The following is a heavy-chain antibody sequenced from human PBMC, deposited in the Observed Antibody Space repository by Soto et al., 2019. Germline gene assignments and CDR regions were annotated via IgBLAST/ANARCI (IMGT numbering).Heavy chain of an antibody. CDR2: ISSDGSKK. CDR3: TMDLYGGSSRFDY. J-gene: IGHJ4*02. V-gene: IGHV3-30*03. Sequence: QVQLVESGGGVVQPGRSLRLSCVASGFTFSNNGIHWVRQAPGKGLEWVAVISSDGSKKYYADSVKGRFTISRDNSKNTLSVPINSLRAEDTAVYYCTMDLYGGSSRFDYWGQGTLVTVSS. CDR1: GFTFSNNG. D-gene: IGHD2-15*01.